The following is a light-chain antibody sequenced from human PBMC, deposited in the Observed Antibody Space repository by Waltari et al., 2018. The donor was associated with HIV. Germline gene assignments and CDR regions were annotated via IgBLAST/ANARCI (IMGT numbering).Light chain of an antibody. CDR2: WAS. V-gene: IGKV4-1*01. CDR1: QNVLYSSNNKNY. J-gene: IGKJ2*01. Sequence: DIVMTQSPDSLAVSLGERATINCKSSQNVLYSSNNKNYLTWYQQKPGQPPKLLIYWASTRESGVPDRFSGSGSGTDFTLTISSLQAEDVAVYYCQQYYSTPGTFGQGTKLEIK. CDR3: QQYYSTPGT.